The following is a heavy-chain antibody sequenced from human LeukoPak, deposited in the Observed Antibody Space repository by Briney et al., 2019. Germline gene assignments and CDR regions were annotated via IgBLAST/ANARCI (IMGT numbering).Heavy chain of an antibody. CDR1: GYSISSGYY. Sequence: SETLSLTCAVSGYSISSGYYWGWIRQPPGKGLGWIGSIYHSGSTYYNPSLKSRVTISVDTSKNQFSLKLSSVTAADTAVYYCARHGFGSYFDYWGQGTLVTVSS. D-gene: IGHD3-10*01. V-gene: IGHV4-38-2*01. CDR3: ARHGFGSYFDY. CDR2: IYHSGST. J-gene: IGHJ4*02.